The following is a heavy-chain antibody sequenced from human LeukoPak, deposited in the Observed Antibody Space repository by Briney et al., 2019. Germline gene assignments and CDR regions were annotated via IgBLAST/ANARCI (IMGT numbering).Heavy chain of an antibody. CDR3: ARGYNSGEDDHFDY. D-gene: IGHD1-20*01. Sequence: GSLRLSCAASGFTVSSNYMSWVRQAPGKGLEWVSVIYSGGSTYYADSVKGRFTISRDNSKNTLYLQMNSLRAEDTAVYYCARGYNSGEDDHFDYWGQGTLVTVSS. V-gene: IGHV3-53*01. J-gene: IGHJ4*02. CDR2: IYSGGST. CDR1: GFTVSSNY.